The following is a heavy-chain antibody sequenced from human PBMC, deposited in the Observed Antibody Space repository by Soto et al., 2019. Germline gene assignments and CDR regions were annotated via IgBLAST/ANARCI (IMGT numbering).Heavy chain of an antibody. J-gene: IGHJ4*02. CDR3: ARALGVILTGRNPHEY. D-gene: IGHD3-9*01. V-gene: IGHV1-18*01. Sequence: ASVKVSCKASGYTFTSYGISWVRQAPGQGLEWMGWISAYNGNTNYAQKLQGRVTMTTDTSTSTAYMELRSLRSDDTAVYYCARALGVILTGRNPHEYWGQGTLVTVSS. CDR1: GYTFTSYG. CDR2: ISAYNGNT.